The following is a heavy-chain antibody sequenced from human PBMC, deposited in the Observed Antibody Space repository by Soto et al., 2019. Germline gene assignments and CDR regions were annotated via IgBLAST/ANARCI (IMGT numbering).Heavy chain of an antibody. Sequence: SETLSLTCSVSGGSIRSGGYYWSWVRQNPRRGLEWIGNIYYSGNTYYNPSLKSRLTISVDTSKNQFSLNLSSVTAADTAVYYCARDRLMATAGTARHYFGLDVWGQGTTVTVSS. CDR2: IYYSGNT. D-gene: IGHD5-18*01. J-gene: IGHJ6*02. CDR1: GGSIRSGGYY. CDR3: ARDRLMATAGTARHYFGLDV. V-gene: IGHV4-31*03.